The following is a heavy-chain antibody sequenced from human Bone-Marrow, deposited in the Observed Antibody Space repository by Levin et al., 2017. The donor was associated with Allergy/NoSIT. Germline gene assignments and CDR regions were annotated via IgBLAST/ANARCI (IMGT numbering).Heavy chain of an antibody. Sequence: AGESLKISCAASGFTFSTSAMSWVRQAPGKGLEWVSSITQSGGDTYYAASVKGRFTISRDNSNNTLYLHMNGLRAEDTALYYCAKVRRGLDAFDIWGQGTMVTVSS. CDR3: AKVRRGLDAFDI. V-gene: IGHV3-23*01. CDR2: ITQSGGDT. CDR1: GFTFSTSA. D-gene: IGHD3/OR15-3a*01. J-gene: IGHJ3*02.